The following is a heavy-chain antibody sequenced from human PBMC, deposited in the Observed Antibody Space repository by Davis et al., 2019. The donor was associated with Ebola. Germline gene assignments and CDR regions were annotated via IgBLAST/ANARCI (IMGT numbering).Heavy chain of an antibody. D-gene: IGHD6-19*01. CDR2: IIHSRRT. J-gene: IGHJ5*01. V-gene: IGHV4-34*01. CDR3: ARGARYSSGWFDY. Sequence: SETLSLTCAVHGGSFSGYYWSWIRQPPGKGLEWIGEIIHSRRTNYNPSLKSRFTISVDTSNNQFSLKVSSVTAADTAVYYCARGARYSSGWFDYWGQGTLVTVSS. CDR1: GGSFSGYY.